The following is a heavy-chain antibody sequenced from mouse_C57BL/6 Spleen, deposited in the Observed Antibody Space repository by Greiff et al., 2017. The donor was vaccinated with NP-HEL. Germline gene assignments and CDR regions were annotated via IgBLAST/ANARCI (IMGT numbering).Heavy chain of an antibody. D-gene: IGHD2-4*01. CDR1: GYTFTDYY. V-gene: IGHV1-19*01. CDR3: ASAYDYDRAWFAY. J-gene: IGHJ3*01. Sequence: EVQLQQSGPVLVKPGASVKMSCKASGYTFTDYYMNWVKQSHGKSLEWIGVINPYNGGTSYNQKFKGKATLTVDKSSSTAYMELNSLTSEDSAVYYSASAYDYDRAWFAYWGQGTLVTVSA. CDR2: INPYNGGT.